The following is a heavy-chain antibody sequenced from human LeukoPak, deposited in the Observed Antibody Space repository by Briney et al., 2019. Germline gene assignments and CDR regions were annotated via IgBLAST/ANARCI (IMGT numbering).Heavy chain of an antibody. Sequence: GGSLRLSCAASGFTFSSYEMNWVRQAPGKGLEWVSYISSSGSTIYYADSVKGRFTISRDNAKNSLSLQVSSLRAEDTAVYYCTRGGATSSWYWFFWGQGTLVTVPS. CDR3: TRGGATSSWYWFF. D-gene: IGHD6-13*01. V-gene: IGHV3-48*03. CDR2: ISSSGSTI. J-gene: IGHJ4*02. CDR1: GFTFSSYE.